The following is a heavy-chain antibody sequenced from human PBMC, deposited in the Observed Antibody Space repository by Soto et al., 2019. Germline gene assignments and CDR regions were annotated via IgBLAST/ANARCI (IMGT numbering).Heavy chain of an antibody. J-gene: IGHJ4*02. CDR1: GGSISSGDYY. V-gene: IGHV4-30-4*01. CDR2: IYYSGST. Sequence: SETLSLTCTGSGGSISSGDYYWSWIRQPPGKGLEWIGYIYYSGSTYYNPSLKSRVTISVDTSKNQFSLKLSSVTAADTAVYYCARGGGYFDWLPEYSPFDYWGQGTLVTVSS. D-gene: IGHD3-9*01. CDR3: ARGGGYFDWLPEYSPFDY.